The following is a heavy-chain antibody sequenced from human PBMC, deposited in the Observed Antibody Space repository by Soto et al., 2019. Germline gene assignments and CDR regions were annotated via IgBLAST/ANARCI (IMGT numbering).Heavy chain of an antibody. V-gene: IGHV1-18*01. CDR2: ISAYNGNT. CDR1: GYTFTSYG. D-gene: IGHD5-12*01. CDR3: ARDRGVEMATIRGVYYYYYGMDV. Sequence: ASVKVSCKASGYTFTSYGISWVRQAPGQGLEWMGWISAYNGNTNYAQKLQGRVTMTTDTSTSTAYMELRSLRSDDTAVYYCARDRGVEMATIRGVYYYYYGMDVWGQGTTVTVS. J-gene: IGHJ6*02.